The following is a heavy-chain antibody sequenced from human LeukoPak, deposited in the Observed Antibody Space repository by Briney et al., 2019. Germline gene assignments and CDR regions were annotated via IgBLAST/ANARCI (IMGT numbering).Heavy chain of an antibody. V-gene: IGHV3-7*01. CDR1: GFTLRDFW. Sequence: PGGSLRLSCEVSGFTLRDFWMSWVRQAPGKGLEWVANIKQDGSKKDYVDSVRGRFTIARDDAKKSVFLEMNSLRVEDTAVYFFARAEFGEYSNYFDNWGQGTLVTVSA. CDR3: ARAEFGEYSNYFDN. J-gene: IGHJ4*02. D-gene: IGHD2/OR15-2a*01. CDR2: IKQDGSKK.